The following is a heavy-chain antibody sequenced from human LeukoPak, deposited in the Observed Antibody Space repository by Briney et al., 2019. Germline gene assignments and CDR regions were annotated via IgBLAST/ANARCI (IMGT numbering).Heavy chain of an antibody. V-gene: IGHV3-7*01. Sequence: GGSLRLSCAASGFTFASHWINWVRQAPGRGLEWVANIKLGGSEIYYVDSVKGRFTISRDDAKNSLYLQMESLRGEDTAIYYCVRDRGDYWGQGTLVTVSS. J-gene: IGHJ4*02. CDR2: IKLGGSEI. CDR3: VRDRGDY. CDR1: GFTFASHW.